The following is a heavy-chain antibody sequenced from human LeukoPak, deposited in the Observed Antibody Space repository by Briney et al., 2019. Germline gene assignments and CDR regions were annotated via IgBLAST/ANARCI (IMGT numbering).Heavy chain of an antibody. V-gene: IGHV4-59*08. Sequence: TSETLSLTCTVSGGSINTYYWSWLRQSPGKVPEWIGFISYSGSTDYNPSLKGRVAMSVDMSRNQFSLKLTSVTAADTAVYYCARHDHGYSSGRFDYWGRGTLVTVST. CDR1: GGSINTYY. J-gene: IGHJ4*02. CDR3: ARHDHGYSSGRFDY. D-gene: IGHD5-18*01. CDR2: ISYSGST.